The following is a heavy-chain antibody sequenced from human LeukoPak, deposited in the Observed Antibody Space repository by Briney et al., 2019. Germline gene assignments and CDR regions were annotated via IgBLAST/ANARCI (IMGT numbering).Heavy chain of an antibody. J-gene: IGHJ4*02. CDR1: GYTFTGYY. CDR3: ARDSYSSGPDY. Sequence: ASVKVSCKASGYTFTGYYMHWVRQAPGQGLEWMGWINPNSGGTNYAQRFQGWVTMTRDTSISTAYMELSRLRSDDTAVYYCARDSYSSGPDYWGQGTLVTVSS. V-gene: IGHV1-2*04. D-gene: IGHD6-19*01. CDR2: INPNSGGT.